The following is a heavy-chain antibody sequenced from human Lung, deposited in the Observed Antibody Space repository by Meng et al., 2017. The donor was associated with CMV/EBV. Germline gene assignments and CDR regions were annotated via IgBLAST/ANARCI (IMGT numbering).Heavy chain of an antibody. CDR2: IRHDGSNK. D-gene: IGHD3-16*01. CDR1: GFTFDTYG. Sequence: SCAASGFTFDTYGMHWVRQAPGKRLEWVAFIRHDGSNKFYGDSVKGRFTISRDNSKNTLYLQMNSLRAEETAMYYCAKDQLLFGGPNAYFDDWGQGTTVTVSS. CDR3: AKDQLLFGGPNAYFDD. V-gene: IGHV3-30*02. J-gene: IGHJ4*03.